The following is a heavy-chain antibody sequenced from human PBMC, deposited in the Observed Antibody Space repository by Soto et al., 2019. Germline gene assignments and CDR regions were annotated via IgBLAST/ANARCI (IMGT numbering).Heavy chain of an antibody. CDR2: INPSGGST. CDR1: GYTFTRYY. CDR3: ARDGYKHMVNYYGMDV. J-gene: IGHJ6*02. Sequence: AAGKVSCKACGYTFTRYYMHWVRQSPGQGLEWMGIINPSGGSTSYAQKFQGRVTMTRDTSTSTVYMELSSLRSEDTAVYYCARDGYKHMVNYYGMDVWGQGTTVTVSS. V-gene: IGHV1-46*01. D-gene: IGHD5-12*01.